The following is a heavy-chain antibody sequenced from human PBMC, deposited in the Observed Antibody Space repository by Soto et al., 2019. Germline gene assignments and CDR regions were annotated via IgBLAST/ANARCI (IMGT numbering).Heavy chain of an antibody. V-gene: IGHV3-23*01. CDR1: GFTFSSYA. CDR2: ISGSGGST. Sequence: GGSLRLSCAASGFTFSSYAMSWVRQAPGKGLEWISAISGSGGSTYYADSVEGGFTISRDNSKNTLYRQMNSLRAEETAVYYCAKGGSSTDIVVVVAVPPVSMARKYYSGMDVWGQGTTVTVSS. CDR3: AKGGSSTDIVVVVAVPPVSMARKYYSGMDV. J-gene: IGHJ6*02. D-gene: IGHD2-15*01.